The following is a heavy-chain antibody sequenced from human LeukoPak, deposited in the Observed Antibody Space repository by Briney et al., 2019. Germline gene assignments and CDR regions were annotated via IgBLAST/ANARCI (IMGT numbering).Heavy chain of an antibody. CDR3: ATLGRYSSSWLDAFDI. Sequence: GASVSVSCKVSGYTLTELSMHWVRQAPGKGREWMGGFDPEDGETIYAQKFQGRVTMTEDTSTDTAYMELSSLRSEDTAVYYCATLGRYSSSWLDAFDIWGQGTMVTVSS. V-gene: IGHV1-24*01. D-gene: IGHD6-13*01. CDR2: FDPEDGET. CDR1: GYTLTELS. J-gene: IGHJ3*02.